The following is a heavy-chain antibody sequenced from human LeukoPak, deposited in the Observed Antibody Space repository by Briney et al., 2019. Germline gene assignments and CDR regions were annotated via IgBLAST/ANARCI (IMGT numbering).Heavy chain of an antibody. Sequence: GASVKVSCKASGYTFTDYYMYWVRQAPGQGLECMGWINPNSGGTNYAQNFQGRVTMTRDTSISTAYMELSRLRSGDTAVYYCAIGTSSGYPHWGQGTLVTVSS. CDR1: GYTFTDYY. V-gene: IGHV1-2*02. CDR3: AIGTSSGYPH. D-gene: IGHD3-22*01. J-gene: IGHJ4*02. CDR2: INPNSGGT.